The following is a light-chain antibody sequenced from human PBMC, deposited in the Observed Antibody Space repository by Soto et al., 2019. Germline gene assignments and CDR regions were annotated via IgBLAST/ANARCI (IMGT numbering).Light chain of an antibody. CDR1: SSDVGGYNY. Sequence: QSALTQPPSASGSPGQSVTISCTGTSSDVGGYNYVSWYQQHPGKAPKLIIYEVNNRPSGVPDRFSGSKSGNTASLTVSGLQAEDEADYYCSSYAGCNNLLFGGGTKLTVL. J-gene: IGLJ3*02. V-gene: IGLV2-8*01. CDR3: SSYAGCNNLL. CDR2: EVN.